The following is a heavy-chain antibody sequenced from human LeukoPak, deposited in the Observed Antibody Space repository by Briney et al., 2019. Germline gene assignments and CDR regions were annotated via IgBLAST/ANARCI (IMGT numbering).Heavy chain of an antibody. CDR3: ASVYNWNDVVAFDI. V-gene: IGHV4-61*02. D-gene: IGHD1-1*01. Sequence: SETLSLTRTVSGGSISSGSYYWSWIRQPAGKGLEWIGRIYTSGSTNYNPSLKSRVTISLDTSKNQFSLKLSSVTAADTAVYYCASVYNWNDVVAFDIWGQGTMVTVSS. J-gene: IGHJ3*02. CDR1: GGSISSGSYY. CDR2: IYTSGST.